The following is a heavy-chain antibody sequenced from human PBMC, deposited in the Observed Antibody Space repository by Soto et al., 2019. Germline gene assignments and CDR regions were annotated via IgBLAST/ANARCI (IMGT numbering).Heavy chain of an antibody. V-gene: IGHV3-23*01. CDR1: GFICSSYD. D-gene: IGHD1-1*01. CDR2: ILVDGRT. CDR3: ASENWYVFDH. Sequence: LRLSCAASGFICSSYDMSWVRQAPGKGLEWVSTILVDGRTFYVDSVKGRSTISRDSSQNTVYLQMNSLTAGDTALYYCASENWYVFDHWGQGTPVTVSS. J-gene: IGHJ4*02.